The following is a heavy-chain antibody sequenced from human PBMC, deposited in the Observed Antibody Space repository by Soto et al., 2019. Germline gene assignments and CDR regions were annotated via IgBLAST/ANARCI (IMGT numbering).Heavy chain of an antibody. V-gene: IGHV1-18*01. CDR2: ISAYNGNT. D-gene: IGHD3-22*01. CDR1: GYTFTSYG. J-gene: IGHJ3*02. Sequence: QVQLVQSGAEVKKPGASVKVSCKASGYTFTSYGISWVRQAPGQGLEWMGWISAYNGNTNYAQKLQGRVTMTTDTSTSTAYMELRSLRSDDTAVYYCARPVNLYSSRIPNDAFDIWGQGTMVTVSS. CDR3: ARPVNLYSSRIPNDAFDI.